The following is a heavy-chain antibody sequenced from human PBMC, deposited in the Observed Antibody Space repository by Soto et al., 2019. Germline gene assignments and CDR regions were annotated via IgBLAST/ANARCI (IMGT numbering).Heavy chain of an antibody. CDR2: INPSGGST. J-gene: IGHJ4*02. CDR3: AGGYSSSWYSNAFDY. Sequence: QVQLVQSGAEVKKPGASVKVSCKASGYTFTSYYMHWVRQAPGQGLEWMGIINPSGGSTSYAQKFQGRVTMTRDTSTSTVYMELSSLRSEDTAMYYCAGGYSSSWYSNAFDYWGQGTLVTVSS. D-gene: IGHD6-13*01. V-gene: IGHV1-46*01. CDR1: GYTFTSYY.